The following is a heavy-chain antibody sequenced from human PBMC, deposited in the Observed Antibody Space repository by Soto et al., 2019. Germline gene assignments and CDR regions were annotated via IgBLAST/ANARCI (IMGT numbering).Heavy chain of an antibody. CDR3: ARSPALNYYDSSFHWFDP. CDR2: IYYSGST. Sequence: QVQLQESGPGLVKPSQTLSLTCTVSGGSISSGGYYWSWIRQHPGKGLEWIGYIYYSGSTYYNPSLKSRVTILVDTSKNQFSLKLSSVTAADTAVYYCARSPALNYYDSSFHWFDPWGQGTLVTVSS. J-gene: IGHJ5*02. D-gene: IGHD3-22*01. V-gene: IGHV4-31*03. CDR1: GGSISSGGYY.